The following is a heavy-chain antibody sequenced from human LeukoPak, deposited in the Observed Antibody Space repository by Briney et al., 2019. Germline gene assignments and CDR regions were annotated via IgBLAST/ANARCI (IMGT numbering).Heavy chain of an antibody. V-gene: IGHV5-51*01. CDR1: GYNFAHDW. J-gene: IGHJ4*02. D-gene: IGHD5-24*01. CDR3: ARQESEMTTPANRYFDL. Sequence: GESLEISCKGSGYNFAHDWIGWVRQMPGKGLEWMGIIFPDDSDTIYSPSFQGQVTISADKSINTAYLQWSNLKASDSAIYYCARQESEMTTPANRYFDLWGQGTLITVSS. CDR2: IFPDDSDT.